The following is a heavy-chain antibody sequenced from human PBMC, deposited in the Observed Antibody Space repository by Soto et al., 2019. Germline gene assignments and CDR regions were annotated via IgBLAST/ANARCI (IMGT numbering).Heavy chain of an antibody. D-gene: IGHD2-21*01. CDR1: GFTFSSYG. CDR2: ISYDGSNK. Sequence: QVQLVESGGGVVQPGRSLRLSCAASGFTFSSYGMHWVRQAPGKGLEWVAVISYDGSNKYYADSVKGRFTISRDNSKNTLYLQMNSLIAEDTAVYYCAKDGGDRSYWYFDLWGRGTLVTVSS. CDR3: AKDGGDRSYWYFDL. J-gene: IGHJ2*01. V-gene: IGHV3-30*18.